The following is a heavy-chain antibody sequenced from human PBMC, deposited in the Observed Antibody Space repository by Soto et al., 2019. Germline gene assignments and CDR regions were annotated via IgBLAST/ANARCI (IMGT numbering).Heavy chain of an antibody. D-gene: IGHD2-2*01. Sequence: QVQLQESGLGLVKPSQTLSLTCTVSGGSISSGGYYWSWIRQHPGKGLEWIGYIYYSGSTYYNPSLKSRVTISVDTSKNQFSLKLSSVTAADTAVYYCARRDQLLSFDAFDIWGQGTMVTVSS. J-gene: IGHJ3*02. CDR2: IYYSGST. V-gene: IGHV4-31*03. CDR3: ARRDQLLSFDAFDI. CDR1: GGSISSGGYY.